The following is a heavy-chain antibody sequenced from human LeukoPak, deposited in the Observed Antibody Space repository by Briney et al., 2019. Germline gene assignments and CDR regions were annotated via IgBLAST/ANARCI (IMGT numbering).Heavy chain of an antibody. CDR1: GFTFRRYS. D-gene: IGHD6-6*01. J-gene: IGHJ4*02. V-gene: IGHV3-64*01. CDR2: ISNNGGST. Sequence: GGSLRLSCAASGFTFRRYSMHWVRQAPGKGLEYVSAISNNGGSTYYAKSVKGRFTISRDNSKNTLYLQMGSLRAEDMAVYYCARASIAAREAADCGQGTLVTVSS. CDR3: ARASIAAREAAD.